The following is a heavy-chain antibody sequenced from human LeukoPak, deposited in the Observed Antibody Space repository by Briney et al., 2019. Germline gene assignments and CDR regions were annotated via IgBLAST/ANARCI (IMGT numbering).Heavy chain of an antibody. V-gene: IGHV3-33*01. Sequence: PGRSLRLSCAASGFTFSSYGMHWVRQAPGKGLEWVAVIWYDGSNKYYADSVKGRFTISRDNSKNTLYLQMNSLKAEDTAVYYCARDLGGVTDYWGQGTLVTVSS. D-gene: IGHD2-21*02. CDR1: GFTFSSYG. CDR2: IWYDGSNK. CDR3: ARDLGGVTDY. J-gene: IGHJ4*02.